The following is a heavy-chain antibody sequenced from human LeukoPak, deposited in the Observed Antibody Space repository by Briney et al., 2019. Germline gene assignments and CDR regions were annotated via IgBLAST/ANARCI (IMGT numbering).Heavy chain of an antibody. Sequence: GGSLRLSCAASGFTFSSYAMHWVRQAPGKGLEWVAVISYDGSNKYYADSVKGRFTISRDNSKNTLYLQMNSLRAEDTAVYYCATPIVGATVFDYWGQGTLVTVSS. CDR2: ISYDGSNK. CDR3: ATPIVGATVFDY. J-gene: IGHJ4*02. CDR1: GFTFSSYA. D-gene: IGHD1-26*01. V-gene: IGHV3-30*03.